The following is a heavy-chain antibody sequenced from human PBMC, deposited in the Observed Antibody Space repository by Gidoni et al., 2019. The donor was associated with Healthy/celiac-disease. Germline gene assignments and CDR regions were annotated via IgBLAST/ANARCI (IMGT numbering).Heavy chain of an antibody. Sequence: EVQLVESGGGLVQPGGSLRLSCAASGFTFSSYSMNWVRQAPGKGLEWVSYISSSSSTIYYADSVKGRFTISRDNAKNSLYLQMNSLRAEDTAVYYCATEGPYHAKDPFDIWGQGTMVTVSA. V-gene: IGHV3-48*01. D-gene: IGHD2-2*01. CDR1: GFTFSSYS. J-gene: IGHJ3*02. CDR2: ISSSSSTI. CDR3: ATEGPYHAKDPFDI.